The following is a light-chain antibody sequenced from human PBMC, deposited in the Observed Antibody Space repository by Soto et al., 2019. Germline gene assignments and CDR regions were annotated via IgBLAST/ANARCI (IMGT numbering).Light chain of an antibody. V-gene: IGLV3-21*02. CDR2: DDS. CDR3: QVWDSSSDHPGYV. CDR1: NIGSKS. Sequence: SSELTQPPSGLRAPGQTGRITRGGNNIGSKSVHWYQQKPGQAPVLVVYDDSDRPSGIPERFSGSSSGNTATLTISRVEAGDEADYYCQVWDSSSDHPGYVFGTGTKVTVL. J-gene: IGLJ1*01.